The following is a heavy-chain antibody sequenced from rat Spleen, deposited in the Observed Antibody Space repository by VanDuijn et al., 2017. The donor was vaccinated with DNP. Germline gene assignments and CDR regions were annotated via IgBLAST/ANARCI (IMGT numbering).Heavy chain of an antibody. CDR2: ISHDDSGT. D-gene: IGHD1-12*01. CDR3: ARGITMMPY. V-gene: IGHV5-31*01. CDR1: GFIFSNYW. Sequence: EVRLVESGGGLVQPGRSLKLSCVASGFIFSNYWMTWIRQAPGKGLEWVATISHDDSGTYYRDSVKGRFTISRDNAKGTLYLQMDRLRSEDTVTYYCARGITMMPYWGQGVMVTVSS. J-gene: IGHJ2*01.